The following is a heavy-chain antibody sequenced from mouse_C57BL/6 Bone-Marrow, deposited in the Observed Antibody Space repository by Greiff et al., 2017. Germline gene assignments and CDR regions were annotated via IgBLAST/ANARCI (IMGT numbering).Heavy chain of an antibody. CDR2: IDPETGGT. J-gene: IGHJ2*01. Sequence: QVQLKQSGAELVRPGASVTLSCKASGYTFTDYEMHWVKQTPVHGLEWIGAIDPETGGTAYNQKFKGKAILTAAKSSSTAYMELRSLTSEDSAVYYCTSFNYYGSSSDYWGQGTTLTVSS. CDR3: TSFNYYGSSSDY. D-gene: IGHD1-1*01. V-gene: IGHV1-15*01. CDR1: GYTFTDYE.